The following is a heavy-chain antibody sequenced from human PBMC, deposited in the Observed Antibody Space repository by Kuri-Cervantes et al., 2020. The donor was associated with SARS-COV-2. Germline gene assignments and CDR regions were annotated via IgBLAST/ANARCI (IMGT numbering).Heavy chain of an antibody. D-gene: IGHD5-18*01. CDR2: FYTTERI. CDR3: ARDVVHTYGWRAFDY. V-gene: IGHV4-61*02. Sequence: SCTVSGASISNGSYYWSWIRQPAGKGLEWIGRFYTTERINYNPSLKSRVTISVDTSKNQFSLRPTSVTAADTAVYYCARDVVHTYGWRAFDYWGQGSLVTVSS. CDR1: GASISNGSYY. J-gene: IGHJ4*02.